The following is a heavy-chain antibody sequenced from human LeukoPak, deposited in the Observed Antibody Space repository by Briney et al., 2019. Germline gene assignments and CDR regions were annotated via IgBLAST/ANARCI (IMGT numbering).Heavy chain of an antibody. CDR3: ARIAVAEGYFDY. J-gene: IGHJ4*02. Sequence: PSETLSLTCTVSGGSISSYYWSWIRQHPGKGLEWIGYIYYSGSTYYNPSLKSRVTISVDTSKNQFSLKLSSVTAADTAVYYCARIAVAEGYFDYWGQGTLVTVSS. CDR1: GGSISSYY. D-gene: IGHD6-19*01. V-gene: IGHV4-59*06. CDR2: IYYSGST.